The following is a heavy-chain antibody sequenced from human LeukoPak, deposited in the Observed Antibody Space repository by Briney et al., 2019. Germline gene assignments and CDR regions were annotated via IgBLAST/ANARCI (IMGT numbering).Heavy chain of an antibody. CDR2: ISYDGSNK. D-gene: IGHD5-12*01. CDR3: ARGGVGSGYGIDGDFDY. Sequence: GGSLRLSCAASGFTFSSYAMHWVRQAPGKGLEWVAVISYDGSNKYYADSVKGRFTVSRDNSKNTLYLQMNSLRAEDTAVYYCARGGVGSGYGIDGDFDYWGQGTLVTVSS. J-gene: IGHJ4*02. V-gene: IGHV3-30*04. CDR1: GFTFSSYA.